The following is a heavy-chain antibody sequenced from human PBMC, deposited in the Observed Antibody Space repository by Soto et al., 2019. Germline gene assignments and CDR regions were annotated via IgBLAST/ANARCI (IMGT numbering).Heavy chain of an antibody. CDR3: ARVTWYYYDSSGYPEYFQH. V-gene: IGHV1-18*01. D-gene: IGHD3-22*01. J-gene: IGHJ1*01. CDR1: GYTFTSYG. Sequence: ASVKVSCKASGYTFTSYGISWVRQAPGQGLEWMGWISAYNGNTNYAQKLQGRVTMTTDTSTSTAYMELRSLRSDDTAVYYCARVTWYYYDSSGYPEYFQHWGQGTLVTVSS. CDR2: ISAYNGNT.